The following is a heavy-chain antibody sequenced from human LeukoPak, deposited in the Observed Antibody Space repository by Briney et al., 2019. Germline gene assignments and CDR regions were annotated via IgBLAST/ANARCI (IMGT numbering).Heavy chain of an antibody. J-gene: IGHJ3*02. D-gene: IGHD1-26*01. CDR1: GYTFSVYD. CDR3: ASPHEVGASLGDAFDI. CDR2: MNSNNGNT. V-gene: IGHV1-8*01. Sequence: ASVKVSCKTSGYTFSVYDINWLRQVAGQGLEWMGWMNSNNGNTGYALKFQHRVTMTMNTSIDTAYMELNSLTSEDTAVYYCASPHEVGASLGDAFDIWGQGTMVTVSS.